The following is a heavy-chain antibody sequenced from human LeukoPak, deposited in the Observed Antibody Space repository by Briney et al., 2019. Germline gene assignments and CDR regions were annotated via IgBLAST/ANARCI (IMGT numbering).Heavy chain of an antibody. J-gene: IGHJ5*02. V-gene: IGHV1-2*02. CDR2: INPNSGGT. D-gene: IGHD2-21*01. Sequence: ASVKVSCKTSGYSFTDYYMHWVRQAPGQGLEWMGWINPNSGGTSSAQKFQGRVTVTRDTSTTTVYMEVSWLTSDDTAIYYCARADRLHGGPYLIGPWGQGTLVTVSS. CDR1: GYSFTDYY. CDR3: ARADRLHGGPYLIGP.